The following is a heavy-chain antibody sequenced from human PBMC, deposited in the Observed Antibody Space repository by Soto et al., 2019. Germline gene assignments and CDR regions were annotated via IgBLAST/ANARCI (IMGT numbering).Heavy chain of an antibody. CDR3: ARDNQRTHTNSHGMDV. Sequence: QVQLVESGGGVVQPGRSLRLSCAASGFTFSSYGMHWVRQAPGKGLEWVAVIWYDGSNKYYADSVKGRFTISRDNSKNALFLQMNSLRAEDTAVYYCARDNQRTHTNSHGMDVWGQGTTVTVSS. J-gene: IGHJ6*02. CDR2: IWYDGSNK. V-gene: IGHV3-33*01. D-gene: IGHD2-2*01. CDR1: GFTFSSYG.